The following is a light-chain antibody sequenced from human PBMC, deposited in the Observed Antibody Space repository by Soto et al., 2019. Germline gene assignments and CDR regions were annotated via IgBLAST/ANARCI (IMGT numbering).Light chain of an antibody. CDR1: SSNIGNNY. Sequence: QSALKQPPSVSASPGQKVTISCFGSSSNIGNNYVSWYQQLPGTAPKLLIYENNKRPSGIPDRFSGSKSGTSATLGITGLQTGDEADYYCGTWDSSLSAHVFATGTKVTVL. V-gene: IGLV1-51*02. J-gene: IGLJ1*01. CDR2: ENN. CDR3: GTWDSSLSAHV.